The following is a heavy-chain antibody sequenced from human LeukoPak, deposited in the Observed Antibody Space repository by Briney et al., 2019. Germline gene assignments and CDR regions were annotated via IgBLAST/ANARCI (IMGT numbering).Heavy chain of an antibody. D-gene: IGHD6-13*01. CDR3: ALHSSSWTIDS. CDR1: GFIFSDYY. J-gene: IGHJ4*02. Sequence: GGSLRLSCAVSGFIFSDYYMSWIRQAPGRGLEWVSYISSSSTYTKYADSVKGRVTISRDNAKNSLYLKMNSLRAEDTAVYYCALHSSSWTIDSWGQGTLVTVSS. CDR2: ISSSSTYT. V-gene: IGHV3-11*06.